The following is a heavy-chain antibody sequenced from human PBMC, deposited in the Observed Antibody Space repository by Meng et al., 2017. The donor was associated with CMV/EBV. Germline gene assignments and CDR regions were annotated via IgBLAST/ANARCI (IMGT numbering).Heavy chain of an antibody. CDR2: ISSSSSYI. Sequence: GESLKISCAASGFTFSSYSMNWVRQAPGKGLEWVSSISSSSSYIYYADSVKGRFTISRDSAKNSLYLQMNSLRAEDTAVYYCARSYYGSGTFDYWGQGTLVTVSS. J-gene: IGHJ4*02. V-gene: IGHV3-21*01. D-gene: IGHD3-10*01. CDR1: GFTFSSYS. CDR3: ARSYYGSGTFDY.